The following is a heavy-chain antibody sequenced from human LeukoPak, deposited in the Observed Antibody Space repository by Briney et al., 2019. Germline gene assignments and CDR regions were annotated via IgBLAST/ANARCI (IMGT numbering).Heavy chain of an antibody. Sequence: GGSLRLSCAASGFTFSSYGMHWVRQAPGKGLEWVAFIRYDGSNKYYADSVKGRFTISRDNSKNTLYLQMNSLRAEDTAVYYCAKCGYSSSWYSVVGYYCYYMDVWGKGTTVTISS. CDR2: IRYDGSNK. CDR1: GFTFSSYG. D-gene: IGHD6-13*01. CDR3: AKCGYSSSWYSVVGYYCYYMDV. J-gene: IGHJ6*03. V-gene: IGHV3-30*02.